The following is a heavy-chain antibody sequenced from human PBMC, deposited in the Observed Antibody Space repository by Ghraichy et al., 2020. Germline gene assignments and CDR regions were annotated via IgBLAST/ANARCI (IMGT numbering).Heavy chain of an antibody. V-gene: IGHV3-30*03. CDR1: GFIFSGYG. CDR3: AINPGRAGAGNDASDI. D-gene: IGHD6-19*01. Sequence: GGSLRLSCAASGFIFSGYGMHWVRQAPGKGLEWVTLISYDGRNKYYSDSVKGRFTVSRDNSKNTLYLQMNSLRAEDTAVYYCAINPGRAGAGNDASDIWGQGTMVTVSS. CDR2: ISYDGRNK. J-gene: IGHJ3*02.